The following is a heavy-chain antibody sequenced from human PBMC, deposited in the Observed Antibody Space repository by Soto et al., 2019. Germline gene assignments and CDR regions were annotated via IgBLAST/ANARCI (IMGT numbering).Heavy chain of an antibody. Sequence: SQTLSLTFTVSGGSISSGGYYWSWIRQHPGKGLEWIGYIYYSGSTYYNPSLKSRVTISVDTSKNQFSLKLSSVTAADTAVYYCARAPVRLWDSGYDPDLNYMDVWGKGTTVTVSS. V-gene: IGHV4-31*03. J-gene: IGHJ6*03. CDR1: GGSISSGGYY. CDR2: IYYSGST. D-gene: IGHD5-12*01. CDR3: ARAPVRLWDSGYDPDLNYMDV.